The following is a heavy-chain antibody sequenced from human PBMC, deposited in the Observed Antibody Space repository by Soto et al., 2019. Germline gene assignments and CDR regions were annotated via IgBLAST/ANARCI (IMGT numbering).Heavy chain of an antibody. CDR2: IWHDGKNK. CDR1: GFTFSNFG. Sequence: QVQVVESGGGVVQPGRSLSLSCVASGFTFSNFGMHGVRQAPGKGLEWVAVIWHDGKNKYYADSAEGRFTVSRDNSKNTLYMQMNSLTAEDTAVYYCARDPGQDEAMDYWGHGTLVTVSS. V-gene: IGHV3-33*01. CDR3: ARDPGQDEAMDY. J-gene: IGHJ4*01.